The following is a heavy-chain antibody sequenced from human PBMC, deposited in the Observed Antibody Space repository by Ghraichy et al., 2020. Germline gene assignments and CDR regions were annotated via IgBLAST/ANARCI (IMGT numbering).Heavy chain of an antibody. V-gene: IGHV4-34*01. D-gene: IGHD6-6*01. CDR3: ARGRGAARPKWYFDL. CDR2: INHSGST. J-gene: IGHJ2*01. Sequence: SETLSLTCAVYGGSFSGYYWSWIRQPPGKGLEWIGEINHSGSTNYNPSLKSRVTISVDTSKNQFSLKLSSVTAADTAVYYCARGRGAARPKWYFDLWGRDTLVTVSS. CDR1: GGSFSGYY.